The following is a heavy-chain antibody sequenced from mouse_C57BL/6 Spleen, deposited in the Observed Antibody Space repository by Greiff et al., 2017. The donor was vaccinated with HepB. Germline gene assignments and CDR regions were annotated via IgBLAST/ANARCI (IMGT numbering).Heavy chain of an antibody. Sequence: QVQLKESGAELAKPGASVKLSCKASGYTFTSYWMHWVKQRPGQGLEWIGYINPSSGYTKYNQKFKDKATLTADKSSSTAYMQLSSLTYEDSAVYYCAVYDYDEYFDVWGTGTTVTVSS. CDR2: INPSSGYT. CDR3: AVYDYDEYFDV. V-gene: IGHV1-7*01. J-gene: IGHJ1*03. CDR1: GYTFTSYW. D-gene: IGHD2-4*01.